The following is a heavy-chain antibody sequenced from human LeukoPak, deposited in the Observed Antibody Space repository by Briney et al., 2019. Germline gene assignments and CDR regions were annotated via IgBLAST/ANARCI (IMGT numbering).Heavy chain of an antibody. V-gene: IGHV4-38-2*01. D-gene: IGHD3-10*01. CDR1: GYSISSGYY. J-gene: IGHJ6*03. Sequence: SETLSLTCGVSGYSISSGYYWGWIRQPPGKVLEWIGSIYHSGSTYYNPSLKSRVTISVDTSKNQFSLKLSSVTAADTAVYYCARAPGYYYMAVWGKGTTVTVSS. CDR3: ARAPGYYYMAV. CDR2: IYHSGST.